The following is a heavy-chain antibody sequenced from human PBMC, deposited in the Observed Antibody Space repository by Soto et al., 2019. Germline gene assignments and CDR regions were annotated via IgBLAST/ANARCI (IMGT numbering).Heavy chain of an antibody. CDR3: ARHDYGDYSGY. J-gene: IGHJ4*02. CDR1: GGSISSSSYY. CDR2: IYYSGST. V-gene: IGHV4-39*01. D-gene: IGHD4-17*01. Sequence: PSETLSLTCTVSGGSISSSSYYWGWIRQPPGKGLEWIGSIYYSGSTYYNPSLKSRVTISVDTSKNQFSLKLSSVTAADTAVYYCARHDYGDYSGYWGQGTLVTVSS.